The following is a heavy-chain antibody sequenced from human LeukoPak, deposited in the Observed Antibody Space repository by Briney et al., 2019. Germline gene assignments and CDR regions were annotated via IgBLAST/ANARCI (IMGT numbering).Heavy chain of an antibody. CDR3: ARGDIAAAGVFDY. CDR2: INPNSGGT. J-gene: IGHJ4*02. V-gene: IGHV1-2*02. D-gene: IGHD6-13*01. CDR1: GYTFTGYY. Sequence: GASVKVSCKASGYTFTGYYMHWVRQAPGQGLEWMGWINPNSGGTNYAQKFQGRVTMTRDTSISTAYMELSRLRSDDTAVYYCARGDIAAAGVFDYRGQGTLVTVSS.